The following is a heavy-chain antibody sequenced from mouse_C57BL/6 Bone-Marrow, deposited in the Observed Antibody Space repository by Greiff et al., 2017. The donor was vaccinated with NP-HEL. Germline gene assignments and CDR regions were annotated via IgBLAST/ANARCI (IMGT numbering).Heavy chain of an antibody. V-gene: IGHV1-64*01. CDR1: GYTFTSYW. CDR2: IHPNSGST. CDR3: ARGLLWLRRRDYYAMDY. Sequence: VQLQQPGAELVKPGASVKLSCKASGYTFTSYWMHWVKQRPGQGLEWIGMIHPNSGSTNYTEKFKSKATLTVDKSSSTAYMPLSSLTSDDSAVYYCARGLLWLRRRDYYAMDYWGQGTSVTVSS. J-gene: IGHJ4*01. D-gene: IGHD2-2*01.